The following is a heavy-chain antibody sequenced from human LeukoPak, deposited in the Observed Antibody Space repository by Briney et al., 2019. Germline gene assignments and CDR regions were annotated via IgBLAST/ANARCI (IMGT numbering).Heavy chain of an antibody. J-gene: IGHJ4*02. V-gene: IGHV3-30*18. CDR3: AKPSHAADFDY. D-gene: IGHD6-25*01. CDR2: ISYDGSNK. Sequence: GRSLRLSCAASGFTFTSYGMHWVRQAPGKGLEWVAVISYDGSNKYYADSVKGRFTISRDNSKNTLYLQMNSLRAEDTAVYYCAKPSHAADFDYWGQGTLVTVSS. CDR1: GFTFTSYG.